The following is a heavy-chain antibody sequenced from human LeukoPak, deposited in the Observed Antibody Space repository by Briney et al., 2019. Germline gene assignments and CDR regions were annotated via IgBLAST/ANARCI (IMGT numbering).Heavy chain of an antibody. CDR3: AAEGRPTVVTFRKGAVDL. CDR1: GFTXTSSA. J-gene: IGHJ3*01. D-gene: IGHD4-23*01. Sequence: GASVKVSCKASGFTXTSSAVQWVRQARGQRLDWIGWIVVGSGNTNYAQKFQERVTITRDMSTSTVYMELSSLRSEDTAVYYCAAEGRPTVVTFRKGAVDLWGQGTMVTVSS. V-gene: IGHV1-58*01. CDR2: IVVGSGNT.